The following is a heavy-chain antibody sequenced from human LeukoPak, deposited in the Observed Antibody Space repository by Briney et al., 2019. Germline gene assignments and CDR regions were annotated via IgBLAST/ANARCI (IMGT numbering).Heavy chain of an antibody. V-gene: IGHV4-61*02. Sequence: PSQTLSLTCTVSGGSISSGSYYWSWIRQPAGKGLEWIGRIYTSGSTNYNPSLKSRVTISVDTSKNQFSLKLSSVTAADTAVYYCARETQYCSGGSCYDYYYYYGMDVWGQGPRSPSP. CDR1: GGSISSGSYY. J-gene: IGHJ6*02. CDR3: ARETQYCSGGSCYDYYYYYGMDV. D-gene: IGHD2-15*01. CDR2: IYTSGST.